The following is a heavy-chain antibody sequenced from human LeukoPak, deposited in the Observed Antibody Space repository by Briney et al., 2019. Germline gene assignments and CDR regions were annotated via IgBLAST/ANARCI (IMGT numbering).Heavy chain of an antibody. V-gene: IGHV4-38-2*01. J-gene: IGHJ5*02. CDR2: IYHSGST. D-gene: IGHD1-26*01. CDR3: ARSGSYRENWFDP. Sequence: SETLSLTCAVSGYSISSGYYWGWIRQPPGKGLEWIGSIYHSGSTYYNPSLKSRVTISVDTSMNQFSLKLSSVTAADTAVYYCARSGSYRENWFDPWGQGTLVTVSS. CDR1: GYSISSGYY.